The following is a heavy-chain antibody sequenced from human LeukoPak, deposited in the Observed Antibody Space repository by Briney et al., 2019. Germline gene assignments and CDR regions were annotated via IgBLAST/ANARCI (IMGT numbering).Heavy chain of an antibody. D-gene: IGHD1-26*01. V-gene: IGHV3-74*01. CDR2: INSDGSST. CDR3: ARGGYSGSYYTPRYYYMDV. J-gene: IGHJ6*03. Sequence: GGSLRLSCAASGFTFSSYWMHWVRQAPGKGLVWVSRINSDGSSTSYADSVKGRFTISRDNAKKTLYLQMNSLRAEDTAVYYCARGGYSGSYYTPRYYYMDVWGKGTTVTVSS. CDR1: GFTFSSYW.